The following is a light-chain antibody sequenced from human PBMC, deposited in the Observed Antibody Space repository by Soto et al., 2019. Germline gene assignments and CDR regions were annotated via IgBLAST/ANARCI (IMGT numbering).Light chain of an antibody. J-gene: IGLJ2*01. CDR3: EAWDDSRYGAV. CDR2: SND. Sequence: QSVLTQPPSASGTPGQGVTISCSGSSSNIGTNTVNWYKQLPGTAPKLLIYSNDLRPSGVPDRFSGSKSGTSASLAISGLHSEDEADYYCEAWDDSRYGAVFGGGTKLTVL. CDR1: SSNIGTNT. V-gene: IGLV1-44*01.